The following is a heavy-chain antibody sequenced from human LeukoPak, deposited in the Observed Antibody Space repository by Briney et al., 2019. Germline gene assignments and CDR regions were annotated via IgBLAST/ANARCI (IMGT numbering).Heavy chain of an antibody. D-gene: IGHD4-23*01. CDR2: VLYSGSS. CDR1: GGSIANANYY. CDR3: GRHWDVSSTPDAYFEV. V-gene: IGHV4-39*01. J-gene: IGHJ1*01. Sequence: SEALSVTCTVSGGSIANANYYWGSGRHPPGKSPEWIGSVLYSGSSHPNPSLKSRVTISVDTSKNQCYLSLNSLTAAYTAIFYSGRHWDVSSTPDAYFEVWGQGTKVIVSS.